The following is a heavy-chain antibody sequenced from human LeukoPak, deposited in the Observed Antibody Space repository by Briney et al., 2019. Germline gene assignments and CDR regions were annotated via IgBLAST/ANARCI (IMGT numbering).Heavy chain of an antibody. CDR2: TRDKANNYTT. CDR1: GFTLSYYY. Sequence: GGSLRLSCVASGFTLSYYYMDWVRQAPGKGLEWVGRTRDKANNYTTEYAASVRDRFTISTDDSKNSLYLQMNSLKTEDTAVYYCAGDGRRGHSSSYFDYWGQGTLVTVSS. CDR3: AGDGRRGHSSSYFDY. J-gene: IGHJ4*02. V-gene: IGHV3-72*01. D-gene: IGHD1-1*01.